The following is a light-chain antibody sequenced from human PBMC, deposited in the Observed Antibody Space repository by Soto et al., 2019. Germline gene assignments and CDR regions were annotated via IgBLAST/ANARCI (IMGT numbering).Light chain of an antibody. CDR2: EVS. J-gene: IGLJ1*01. CDR1: SSDAGSYNR. CDR3: KSYTSSNAYV. Sequence: QSVLTQPPSVSGSPGQSVTISCTGTSSDAGSYNRVSWYQQPPGTAPKLMIYEVSNRPSGVPDRFSGSKSGNTASLTISGLQPEDEADYYSKSYTSSNAYVFATGSTVTVL. V-gene: IGLV2-18*02.